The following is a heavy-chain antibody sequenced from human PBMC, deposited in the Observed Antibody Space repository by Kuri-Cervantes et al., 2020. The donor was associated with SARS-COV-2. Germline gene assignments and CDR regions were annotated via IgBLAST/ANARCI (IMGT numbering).Heavy chain of an antibody. CDR3: AKDSGYQLHYVYYYYGMDV. J-gene: IGHJ6*02. Sequence: GESLQISCAASGFNLSSYILNWVRQAPGKGLEWVSAISGSGGSTYYADSVKGRFTISRDNSKNTLYLQMNSLRAEDTAVYYCAKDSGYQLHYVYYYYGMDVWGQGTTVTVSS. CDR2: ISGSGGST. D-gene: IGHD2-2*01. CDR1: GFNLSSYI. V-gene: IGHV3-23*01.